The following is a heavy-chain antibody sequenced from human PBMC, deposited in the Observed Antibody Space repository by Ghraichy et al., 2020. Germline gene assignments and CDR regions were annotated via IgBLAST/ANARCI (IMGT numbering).Heavy chain of an antibody. CDR1: GSSFRRYT. D-gene: IGHD4-23*01. CDR2: VLYDGTKS. Sequence: GGSLRLSCAASGSSFRRYTMHWVRQAPGKGLEWVAVVLYDGTKSYYADSVKGRFTLSRDTANDTLYLQMNSLTKDDTAMYYCARGQFGGNLVPPDLWGQGTPVTVSS. CDR3: ARGQFGGNLVPPDL. V-gene: IGHV3-30*04. J-gene: IGHJ5*02.